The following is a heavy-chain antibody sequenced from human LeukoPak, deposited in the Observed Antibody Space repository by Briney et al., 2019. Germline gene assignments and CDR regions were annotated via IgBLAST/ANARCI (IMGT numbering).Heavy chain of an antibody. CDR1: GFTVSSNY. CDR3: ARALWYSSSWYGGIDY. CDR2: IYSGGGT. V-gene: IGHV3-53*01. J-gene: IGHJ4*02. Sequence: PGGSLRLSCAASGFTVSSNYMSWVRQAPGKGLEWVSVIYSGGGTYYADSVKGRFTISRDNSKNTLYLQMNSLRAEDTAVYYCARALWYSSSWYGGIDYWGQGTLVTVSS. D-gene: IGHD6-13*01.